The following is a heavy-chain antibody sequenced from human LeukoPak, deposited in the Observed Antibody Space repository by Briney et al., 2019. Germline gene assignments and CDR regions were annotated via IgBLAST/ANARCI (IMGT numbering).Heavy chain of an antibody. CDR2: ISSSSSYI. CDR1: GFTFISYS. Sequence: GGSLRLSCAASGFTFISYSMNWVRQAPGKGLEWVSSISSSSSYIYYADSVKGRFTISRDNAKNSLYLQMNSLRAEDTAVYYCARGKPPGTFGYWGQGTLVTVSS. V-gene: IGHV3-21*01. CDR3: ARGKPPGTFGY. D-gene: IGHD6-13*01. J-gene: IGHJ4*02.